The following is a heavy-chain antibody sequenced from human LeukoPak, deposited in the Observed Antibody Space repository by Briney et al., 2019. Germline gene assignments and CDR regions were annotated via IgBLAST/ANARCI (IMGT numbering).Heavy chain of an antibody. V-gene: IGHV3-30*18. D-gene: IGHD2-2*01. Sequence: GRSLRLSCAASAFTFSSYGMHWVRQAPGKGLEWVAVISYDGSNKYYADSVKGRFTISRDNSKNTLYLQMNSLRAEDTAVYYCAKFMNGQLPPGDYYYGMDVWGQGTTVTVSS. CDR1: AFTFSSYG. J-gene: IGHJ6*02. CDR3: AKFMNGQLPPGDYYYGMDV. CDR2: ISYDGSNK.